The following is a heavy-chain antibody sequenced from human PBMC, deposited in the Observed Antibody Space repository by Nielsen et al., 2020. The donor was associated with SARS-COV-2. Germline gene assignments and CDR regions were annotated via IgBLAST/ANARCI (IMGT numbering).Heavy chain of an antibody. CDR2: ISYDGSNK. J-gene: IGHJ4*02. Sequence: GESLKISCAASGFTFSSYAMHWVRQAPGKGLEWVAVISYDGSNKYYADSVKGRFTISRDNSKNTLYLQMNSLRAEDTAVYYCAQKGHSSGLPDYWGQGILVIVSS. CDR3: AQKGHSSGLPDY. V-gene: IGHV3-30-3*01. D-gene: IGHD3-22*01. CDR1: GFTFSSYA.